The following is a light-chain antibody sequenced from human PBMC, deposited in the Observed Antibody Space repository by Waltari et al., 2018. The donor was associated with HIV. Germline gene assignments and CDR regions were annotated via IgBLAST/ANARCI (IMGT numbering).Light chain of an antibody. J-gene: IGKJ2*01. V-gene: IGKV3-20*01. CDR1: QSVSSY. CDR2: GAS. Sequence: EIVLTQSPATLSLSPGERATLSCRASQSVSSYLAWYQQKPGQAPRLLIYGASTRATGIPDRFSGSGSGTDFILTISRLEPDDSAVYYCLQYGTSYPFGQGTKLEIK. CDR3: LQYGTSYP.